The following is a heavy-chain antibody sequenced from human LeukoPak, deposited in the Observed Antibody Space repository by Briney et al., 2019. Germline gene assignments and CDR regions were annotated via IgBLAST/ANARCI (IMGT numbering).Heavy chain of an antibody. D-gene: IGHD1-26*01. CDR1: GFTVSSNH. J-gene: IGHJ4*02. Sequence: GGSLRLSCAASGFTVSSNHMSWVRQAPGKGLEWVSVIYSGGSTYYADSVKGRFTISRDNSKNTLYLQMNSLRAEDTAVYYCAKDNSKYRVGAEFDYWGQGTLVTVSS. CDR3: AKDNSKYRVGAEFDY. CDR2: IYSGGST. V-gene: IGHV3-53*01.